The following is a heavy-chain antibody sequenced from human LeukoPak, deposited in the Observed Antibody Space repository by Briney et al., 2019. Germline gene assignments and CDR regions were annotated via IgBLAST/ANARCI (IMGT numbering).Heavy chain of an antibody. J-gene: IGHJ4*02. CDR1: GFTFSDYY. Sequence: GGSLRLSCAASGFTFSDYYMSWIRQAPGKGLEWISYISSSSSTMYYAESVKGRFSMSKDNANDSLHLQMNSLRVEDTAVYYCARVASFYGDYYFDYWGRGTVVTVSS. CDR2: ISSSSSTM. CDR3: ARVASFYGDYYFDY. D-gene: IGHD4-17*01. V-gene: IGHV3-11*04.